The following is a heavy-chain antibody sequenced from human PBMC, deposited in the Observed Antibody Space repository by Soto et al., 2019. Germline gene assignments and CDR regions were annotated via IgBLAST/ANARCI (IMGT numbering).Heavy chain of an antibody. V-gene: IGHV3-23*01. D-gene: IGHD3-22*01. CDR3: ATSYDSSGYEY. Sequence: RLYCAASGFTFSSYAMSWVRQAPGKGLEWVSALSGSGISTYYADTVKGRFTISRDNSRNTLYLQMNSLRAEDTAVYYCATSYDSSGYEYWGQGTLVIGS. J-gene: IGHJ4*02. CDR1: GFTFSSYA. CDR2: LSGSGIST.